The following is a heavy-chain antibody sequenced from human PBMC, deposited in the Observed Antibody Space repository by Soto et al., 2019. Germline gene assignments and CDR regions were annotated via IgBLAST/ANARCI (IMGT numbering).Heavy chain of an antibody. D-gene: IGHD2-2*01. V-gene: IGHV4-39*07. CDR1: GGSISSSSYY. CDR2: IYYSGST. J-gene: IGHJ3*02. CDR3: ARIYCSSTSCYAFDI. Sequence: SETLSLTCTVSGGSISSSSYYWGWIRQPPGKGLEWIGSIYYSGSTYYNPSLKSRVPISVDTSKNQFSLKLSSVTAADTAVYYCARIYCSSTSCYAFDIWGQGTMVTVSS.